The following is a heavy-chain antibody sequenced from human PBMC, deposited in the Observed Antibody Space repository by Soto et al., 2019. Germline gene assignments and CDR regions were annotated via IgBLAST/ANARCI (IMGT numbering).Heavy chain of an antibody. CDR1: GGSISSSSYY. J-gene: IGHJ4*01. Sequence: QLQLQESGPGLVKPSETLSLTCTVSGGSISSSSYYWGWIRQPPGKGLEWIGSIYYSGSTYYNPSLKSRVTISVDTSKNQFSLKLSSVTAADTAVYYCARLPLYCSGGSCYSPEYYFDYWGQEPWSPSPQ. CDR3: ARLPLYCSGGSCYSPEYYFDY. V-gene: IGHV4-39*01. CDR2: IYYSGST. D-gene: IGHD2-15*01.